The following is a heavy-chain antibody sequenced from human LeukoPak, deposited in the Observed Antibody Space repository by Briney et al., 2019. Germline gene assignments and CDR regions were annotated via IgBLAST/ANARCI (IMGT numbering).Heavy chain of an antibody. V-gene: IGHV3-21*01. CDR3: ATRYCSGSSCYALDH. Sequence: PGGSLRLSCVASGFTVSSNYMSWVRQAPGKGLEWVACISSSSDHIYYADSVKGRLTISRDNAKSSLYLQMNSLRAEDTAVYYCATRYCSGSSCYALDHWGQGTLVTVSS. CDR2: ISSSSDHI. D-gene: IGHD2-15*01. J-gene: IGHJ4*01. CDR1: GFTVSSNY.